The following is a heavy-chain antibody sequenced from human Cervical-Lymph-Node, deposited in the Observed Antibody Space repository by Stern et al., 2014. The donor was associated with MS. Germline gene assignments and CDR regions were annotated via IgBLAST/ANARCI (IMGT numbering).Heavy chain of an antibody. CDR2: IFSNDEK. Sequence: QVTLRESGPVLVKPTETLTLTCTVSGFSLSNARMGVSWIRQPPGKALEWLAHIFSNDEKSYSTSLKSMLTISKDTSKSQVVLTMTNMDPVDTATYFCARIGSTRVTISPELGMDVWGQGTTFTVSS. V-gene: IGHV2-26*01. CDR1: GFSLSNARMG. D-gene: IGHD1-7*01. CDR3: ARIGSTRVTISPELGMDV. J-gene: IGHJ6*02.